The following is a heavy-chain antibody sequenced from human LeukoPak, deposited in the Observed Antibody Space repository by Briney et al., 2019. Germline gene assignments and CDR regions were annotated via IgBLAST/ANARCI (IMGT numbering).Heavy chain of an antibody. CDR1: GGTFSSYA. V-gene: IGHV1-69*13. Sequence: ASVKVSCKASGGTFSSYAIRWVRQAPGQGLEWMGGIIPIFGTANYAQKFQGRVTITADESTSTAYMELSSLRSEDTAVYYCARVTRSGRRSYYFDYWGQGTLVTVSS. CDR2: IIPIFGTA. J-gene: IGHJ4*02. D-gene: IGHD3-10*01. CDR3: ARVTRSGRRSYYFDY.